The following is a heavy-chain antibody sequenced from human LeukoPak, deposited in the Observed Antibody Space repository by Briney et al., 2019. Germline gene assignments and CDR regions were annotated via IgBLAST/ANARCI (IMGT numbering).Heavy chain of an antibody. CDR2: LHPEDGEA. Sequence: ASVKVSCKVSGYTLSDLAMHWARQAPGKGLELMCGLHPEDGEAIYAQPLQGRVTMTEDTSTDTAYMELSSLRSEDTAVYYCATRNFGDYGAFDIWGQGTMVTVSS. J-gene: IGHJ3*02. CDR3: ATRNFGDYGAFDI. V-gene: IGHV1-24*01. D-gene: IGHD4-17*01. CDR1: GYTLSDLA.